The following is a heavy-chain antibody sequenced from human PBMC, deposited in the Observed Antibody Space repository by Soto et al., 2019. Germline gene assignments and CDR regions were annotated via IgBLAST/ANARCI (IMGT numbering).Heavy chain of an antibody. J-gene: IGHJ4*02. Sequence: EVQLVESGGGLVQPGGSLRLSCAASGVTVSSNYMSWVRQAPGKGLEWVSVIYSGGSTYYADSMKGRFTISRDNSKNTLDLQMNSLRAEDTAVYYCARHGYNYGGGYFDYWCQGTLVTVSS. V-gene: IGHV3-66*04. CDR2: IYSGGST. D-gene: IGHD5-18*01. CDR1: GVTVSSNY. CDR3: ARHGYNYGGGYFDY.